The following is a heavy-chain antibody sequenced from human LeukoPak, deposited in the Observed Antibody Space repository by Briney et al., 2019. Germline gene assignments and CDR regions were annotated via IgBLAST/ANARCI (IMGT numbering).Heavy chain of an antibody. CDR1: GGSISSGSYY. Sequence: PSQTLSLTCTVSGGSISSGSYYWSWIRQPPGKGLEWIGYIYHSGSTYYNPSLKSRVTISVDRSKNQFSLKLSSVTAADTAVYYCARSITIFGVVPAYYFDYWGQGTLVTVSS. J-gene: IGHJ4*02. V-gene: IGHV4-30-2*01. CDR2: IYHSGST. CDR3: ARSITIFGVVPAYYFDY. D-gene: IGHD3-3*01.